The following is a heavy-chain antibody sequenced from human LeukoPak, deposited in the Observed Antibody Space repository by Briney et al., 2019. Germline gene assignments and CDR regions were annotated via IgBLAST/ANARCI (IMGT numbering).Heavy chain of an antibody. Sequence: SVKVSCKASGGTFSSYAISWVRQAPGQRLEWMGGIIPIFGTANYAQKFQGRVTITADKSTSTAYMELSSVRSEDTAVYYCARAGLEWLVPVYWGQGTLVTVSS. CDR1: GGTFSSYA. J-gene: IGHJ4*02. D-gene: IGHD6-19*01. CDR3: ARAGLEWLVPVY. CDR2: IIPIFGTA. V-gene: IGHV1-69*06.